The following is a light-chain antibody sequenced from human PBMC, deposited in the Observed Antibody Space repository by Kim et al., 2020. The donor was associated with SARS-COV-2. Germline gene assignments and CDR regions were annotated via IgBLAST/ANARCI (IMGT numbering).Light chain of an antibody. CDR2: GTS. Sequence: ETVLTQSPGTLSLSPGERATLSCRASQSVTGYYLAWYQQKSGQASRLLIYGTSNRATGIPDRFSGSGSGTDFTLTINTLEPEDFAVYYCQLYGNSPPRTFGQGTKLEIK. V-gene: IGKV3-20*01. CDR1: QSVTGYY. J-gene: IGKJ2*01. CDR3: QLYGNSPPRT.